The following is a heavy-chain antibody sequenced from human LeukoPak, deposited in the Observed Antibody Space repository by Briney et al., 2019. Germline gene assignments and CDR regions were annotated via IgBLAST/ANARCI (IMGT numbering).Heavy chain of an antibody. J-gene: IGHJ4*02. D-gene: IGHD6-13*01. Sequence: ASVKVSCKASGYTFTSYGISWVRQAPGQGLEWMGWISAYNGNTNYTQKLQGRDTMTTDTSTSTAYMELSSLRSEDTAVYYCAGGIAAAIDYWGQGTLVTVSS. CDR3: AGGIAAAIDY. CDR1: GYTFTSYG. CDR2: ISAYNGNT. V-gene: IGHV1-18*04.